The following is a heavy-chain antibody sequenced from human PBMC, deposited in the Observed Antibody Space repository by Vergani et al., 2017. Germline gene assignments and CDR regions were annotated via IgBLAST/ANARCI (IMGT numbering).Heavy chain of an antibody. Sequence: EVQLVESGGVVVQPGGSLRLSCAASGFTFDDYTMHWARQAPGKGLEWVSLISWDGGSTYYVDSVKGRFTISRDNSKNSLYLQMNSLRTEDTALYYCAKEGLGATTPSLDYWGQGTLVTVSS. CDR3: AKEGLGATTPSLDY. V-gene: IGHV3-43*01. CDR1: GFTFDDYT. D-gene: IGHD5-12*01. J-gene: IGHJ4*02. CDR2: ISWDGGST.